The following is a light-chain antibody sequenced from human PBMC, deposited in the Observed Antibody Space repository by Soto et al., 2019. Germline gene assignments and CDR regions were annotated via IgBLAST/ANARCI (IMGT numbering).Light chain of an antibody. V-gene: IGKV3-15*01. CDR1: QSLSNS. CDR2: GAS. CDR3: QQYHSAGPT. Sequence: IVMTQSPATLSVSPGGIASLSCRASQSLSNSLAWYQQKPGQAPRLLIYGASTRAAGIPGRFSGSGSGTEFTLIISRLQSDDFAVYYCQQYHSAGPTFGQGTKLEI. J-gene: IGKJ1*01.